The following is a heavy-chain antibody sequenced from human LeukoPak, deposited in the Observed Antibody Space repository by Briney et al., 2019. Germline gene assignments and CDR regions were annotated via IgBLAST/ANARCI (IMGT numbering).Heavy chain of an antibody. D-gene: IGHD3-3*01. CDR1: GGSFSGYY. CDR3: ARLGYDFWSGYYKGTYFDY. J-gene: IGHJ4*02. V-gene: IGHV4-34*01. Sequence: SETLSLTCAVYGGSFSGYYWSWIRQPPGKGLEWIGEINHSGSTNYNPSLKSRVTISVDTSKNHFSLKLSSVTAADTAVYSCARLGYDFWSGYYKGTYFDYWGQGTLVTVSS. CDR2: INHSGST.